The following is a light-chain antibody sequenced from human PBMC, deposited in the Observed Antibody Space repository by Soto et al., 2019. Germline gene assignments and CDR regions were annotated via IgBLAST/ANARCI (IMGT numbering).Light chain of an antibody. CDR2: NNS. V-gene: IGLV1-44*01. CDR3: AAWDDSPNGPV. Sequence: QSVLIQLPSASGTPGQRVTISCSGISSNIGSNTVNWYQQLPGTAPKLLIYNNSQRPSGVPDRFSGSKSGTSASLAISGLQSEDEADYYCAAWDDSPNGPVFGGGTKLTVL. J-gene: IGLJ2*01. CDR1: SSNIGSNT.